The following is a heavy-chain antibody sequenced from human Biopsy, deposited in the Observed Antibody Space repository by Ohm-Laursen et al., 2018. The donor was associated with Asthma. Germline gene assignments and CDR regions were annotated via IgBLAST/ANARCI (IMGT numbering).Heavy chain of an antibody. D-gene: IGHD3-10*01. CDR1: GYTFNSAG. V-gene: IGHV1-18*01. CDR3: ARAADYSHYYGIDV. J-gene: IGHJ6*02. Sequence: SVKVSCKTSGYTFNSAGITWVRQAPGQGLEWMGWISVYNGNTKVAQKLQDRVTMITDTSASTAYMELRSLRSDDTAVYFCARAADYSHYYGIDVWGQGTTVTVS. CDR2: ISVYNGNT.